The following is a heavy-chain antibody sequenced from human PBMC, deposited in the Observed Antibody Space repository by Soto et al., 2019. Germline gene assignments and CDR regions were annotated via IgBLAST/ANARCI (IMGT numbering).Heavy chain of an antibody. D-gene: IGHD6-13*01. CDR3: AKGSSWTTRYYYYGMDV. V-gene: IGHV3-23*01. J-gene: IGHJ6*02. Sequence: PGGSLRLSCAASGFTFSSYAMSWVRQAPGKGLEWVSAISGSGGSTYYADSVKGRFTISRDNSKNTLYLQMNSLRAEDTAVYYCAKGSSWTTRYYYYGMDVWGQGTTVTVSS. CDR1: GFTFSSYA. CDR2: ISGSGGST.